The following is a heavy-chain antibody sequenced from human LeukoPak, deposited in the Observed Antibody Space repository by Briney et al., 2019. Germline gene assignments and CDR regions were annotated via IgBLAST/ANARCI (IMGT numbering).Heavy chain of an antibody. D-gene: IGHD2-21*02. CDR3: ARAHCGGDCYHYYYYYYMDV. V-gene: IGHV6-1*01. J-gene: IGHJ6*03. CDR2: TYYRSKWYN. Sequence: SQTLSLTCAISGDSVSSNSAAWNWIRQSPSRGLEWLGRTYYRSKWYNDYAVSVKSRITINPDTSKNQFSLQLNSVTPEDTAVYYCARAHCGGDCYHYYYYYYMDVWGKGTTVTVSS. CDR1: GDSVSSNSAA.